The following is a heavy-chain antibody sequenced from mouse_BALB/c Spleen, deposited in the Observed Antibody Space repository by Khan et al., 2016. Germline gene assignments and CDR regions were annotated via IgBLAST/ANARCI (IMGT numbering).Heavy chain of an antibody. V-gene: IGHV1S127*01. J-gene: IGHJ4*01. CDR2: IDPSDSYT. D-gene: IGHD1-1*01. Sequence: QVQLQQSGAELVKPGASVKMSCKASGYTFTSYWMHWVKQRPGQGLEWIGVIDPSDSYTSYNQKFKGKATLTVDTSSSTAYMQLSSLTSEASAVYYCTSTVVDYYAMDY. CDR3: TSTVVDYYAMDY. CDR1: GYTFTSYW.